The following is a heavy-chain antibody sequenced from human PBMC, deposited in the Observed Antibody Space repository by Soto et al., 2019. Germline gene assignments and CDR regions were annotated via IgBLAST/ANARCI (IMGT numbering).Heavy chain of an antibody. CDR3: ARPQIRNRRHGAFDI. V-gene: IGHV3-21*01. CDR1: GFTFSSYS. Sequence: GGSLRLSCAASGFTFSSYSMNWVRQAPGKGLEWVSSISSSSSYIYYADSVKGRFTISRDNAKNSLYLQMNSLRAEDTAVYYCARPQIRNRRHGAFDIWGQGTMVTVSS. CDR2: ISSSSSYI. J-gene: IGHJ3*02.